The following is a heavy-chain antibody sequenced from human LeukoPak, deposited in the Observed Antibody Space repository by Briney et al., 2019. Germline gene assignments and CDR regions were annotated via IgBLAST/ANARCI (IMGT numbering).Heavy chain of an antibody. CDR1: GYTFTSYA. V-gene: IGHV1-3*01. Sequence: GASVKVSCKASGYTFTSYAIHWVRQAPGQRLEWMGWINAGNGNTKYSQKFQGRVTITRDTSASTAYMELSSLRSEDTAVYYCARDRGYSSSSFDPWGQGTLVTVSS. D-gene: IGHD6-6*01. J-gene: IGHJ5*02. CDR2: INAGNGNT. CDR3: ARDRGYSSSSFDP.